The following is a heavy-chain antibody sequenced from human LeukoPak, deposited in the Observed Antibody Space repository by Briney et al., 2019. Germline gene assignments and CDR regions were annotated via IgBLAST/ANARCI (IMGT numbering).Heavy chain of an antibody. CDR2: IYSGGST. CDR3: ARRGSGSYYDNWFDP. Sequence: XXSLRLSCAAXGFTVSSNYMSWVRQAPGKGLEWVSVIYSGGSTYYADSVKGRFTISRDSSKNTLYLQMNSLRAEDTAVYYCARRGSGSYYDNWFDPWGQGTLVTVSS. CDR1: GFTVSSNY. J-gene: IGHJ5*02. D-gene: IGHD3-10*01. V-gene: IGHV3-53*01.